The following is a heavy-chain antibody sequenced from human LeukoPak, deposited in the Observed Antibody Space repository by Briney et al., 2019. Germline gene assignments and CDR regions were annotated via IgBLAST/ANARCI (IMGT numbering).Heavy chain of an antibody. J-gene: IGHJ5*02. CDR1: GGTFSSYA. CDR2: IIPIFGTA. Sequence: SVKVSCKASGGTFSSYAISWVRQAPGQGLEWMGGIIPIFGTANYAQKFQGRVTITADESTGTAYMELSSLRSEETAVYYCARDRVSSGWYWFDPWGQGTLVTVSS. D-gene: IGHD6-19*01. V-gene: IGHV1-69*13. CDR3: ARDRVSSGWYWFDP.